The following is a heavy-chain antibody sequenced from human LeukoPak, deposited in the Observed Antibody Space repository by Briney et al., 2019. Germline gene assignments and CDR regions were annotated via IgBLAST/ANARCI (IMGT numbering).Heavy chain of an antibody. CDR3: ARDYYGSGSFPYYFDY. D-gene: IGHD3-10*01. CDR2: IKQDGSEK. J-gene: IGHJ4*02. V-gene: IGHV3-7*01. Sequence: AGGSLRLSCAASGFTFDDYGMSWVRQAPGKGLEWVAKIKQDGSEKYYADSVRGRFTISRDNAKNSLYLQMNSLRAEDTAVYFCARDYYGSGSFPYYFDYWGQGTLVTVSS. CDR1: GFTFDDYG.